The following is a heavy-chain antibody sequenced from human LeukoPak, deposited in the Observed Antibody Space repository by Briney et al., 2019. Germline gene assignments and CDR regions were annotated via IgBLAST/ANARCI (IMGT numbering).Heavy chain of an antibody. J-gene: IGHJ5*02. D-gene: IGHD6-13*01. CDR2: IYYSGYT. CDR3: TRSSRLGGWFDP. Sequence: SETLSPTCTVSGGSIGSNNYYWGWIRQPPGKGLEWIGSIYYSGYTYYNPSLKSRVTISVDTSKNQFSLKLSSVTAADTAVYYCTRSSRLGGWFDPWGQGTLVTVSS. CDR1: GGSIGSNNYY. V-gene: IGHV4-39*07.